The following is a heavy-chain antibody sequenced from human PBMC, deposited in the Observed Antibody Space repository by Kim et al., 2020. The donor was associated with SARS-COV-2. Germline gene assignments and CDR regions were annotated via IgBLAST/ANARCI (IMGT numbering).Heavy chain of an antibody. CDR3: ARDDGFRSIDH. CDR2: IKPDGSLR. Sequence: GSLRLSCAASGFTISSYWMAWLRQFPGKGLEWVANIKPDGSLRFYVDSVEGRFTVSRDNAKNSVFLQMNGLRPEDTAVYYCARDDGFRSIDHWGQGILVTVSS. V-gene: IGHV3-7*01. J-gene: IGHJ4*02. D-gene: IGHD6-25*01. CDR1: GFTISSYW.